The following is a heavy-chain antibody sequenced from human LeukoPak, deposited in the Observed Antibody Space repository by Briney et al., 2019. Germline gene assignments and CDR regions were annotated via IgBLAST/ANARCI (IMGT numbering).Heavy chain of an antibody. D-gene: IGHD1-26*01. CDR2: IYYSGST. Sequence: KSSETLSLTCTVSGGSISSYYWSWIRQPPGKGLEWIGYIYYSGSTNYNPSLKSRVTISVDTSKNQFSLKLSSVTAADTAVYYCARVFAGATEEMYFDYWGQGTLVTVSS. CDR1: GGSISSYY. CDR3: ARVFAGATEEMYFDY. V-gene: IGHV4-59*01. J-gene: IGHJ4*02.